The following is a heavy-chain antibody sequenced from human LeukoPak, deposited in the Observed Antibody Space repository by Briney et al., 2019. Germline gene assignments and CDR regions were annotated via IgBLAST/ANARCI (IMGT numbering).Heavy chain of an antibody. J-gene: IGHJ3*01. Sequence: SETLSLTCAVSGGSISSSNWWSWVRQPPGKGLEWIGEIYHSGSTNYNPSLKSRVTISVDTSKNQFSLKLSSVTAADTAVYYCARVSGIAATGLWGQGTMVTVSS. CDR3: ARVSGIAATGL. CDR2: IYHSGST. V-gene: IGHV4-4*02. D-gene: IGHD6-13*01. CDR1: GGSISSSNW.